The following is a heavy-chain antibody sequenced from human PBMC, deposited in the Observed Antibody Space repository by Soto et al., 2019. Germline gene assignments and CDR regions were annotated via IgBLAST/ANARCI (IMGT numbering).Heavy chain of an antibody. J-gene: IGHJ3*02. CDR1: GFTFSSYG. CDR2: ISYDGSNK. CDR3: AKGPNPTTYNWNDFYGAFDI. Sequence: GGSLRLSCAASGFTFSSYGMHWVRQAPGKGLEWVAVISYDGSNKYYADSVKGRFTISRDNSKNTLYLQMNSLRAEDTAVYYCAKGPNPTTYNWNDFYGAFDIWGQGTMVTVSS. V-gene: IGHV3-30*18. D-gene: IGHD1-1*01.